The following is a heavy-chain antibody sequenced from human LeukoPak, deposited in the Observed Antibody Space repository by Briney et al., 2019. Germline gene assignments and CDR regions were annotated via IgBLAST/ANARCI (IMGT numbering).Heavy chain of an antibody. CDR2: IYYSGST. CDR3: ARGSNYFDY. Sequence: SETLSLTCTVSGGSVSSGSYYWSWIRQPPGKGLEWIGYIYYSGSTNYNPSLKSRVTISVDTSKNQFSLKLTSVTAADTAIYYCARGSNYFDYWGQGILVTVSS. D-gene: IGHD6-6*01. J-gene: IGHJ4*02. CDR1: GGSVSSGSYY. V-gene: IGHV4-61*01.